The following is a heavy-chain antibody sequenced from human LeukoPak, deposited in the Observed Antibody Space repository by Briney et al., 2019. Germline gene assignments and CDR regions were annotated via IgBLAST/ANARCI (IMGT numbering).Heavy chain of an antibody. V-gene: IGHV4-4*07. CDR3: ARVGGTYYDILTGYLTWYYFGY. Sequence: SETLSLTCTVSGGSISSYYWSWIRQPAGKGLEWIGRIYTSGSTNYNPSLKSRVTMSVDTSKNQFSLKLSSVTAADTAVYYCARVGGTYYDILTGYLTWYYFGYWGQGTLVTVSS. CDR1: GGSISSYY. D-gene: IGHD3-9*01. J-gene: IGHJ4*02. CDR2: IYTSGST.